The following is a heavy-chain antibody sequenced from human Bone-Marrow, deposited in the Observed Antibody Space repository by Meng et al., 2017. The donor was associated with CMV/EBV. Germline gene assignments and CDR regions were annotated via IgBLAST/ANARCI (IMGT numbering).Heavy chain of an antibody. CDR2: IYHSGST. CDR3: ARDFTTPSEVVPAANYYYYGMDV. V-gene: IGHV4-34*01. Sequence: SETLSLTCAVYGGSFSGYYWSWIRQPPGKGLEWIGSIYHSGSTYYNPSLKSRVTISVDTSKNQFSLKLSSVTAADTAVYYCARDFTTPSEVVPAANYYYYGMDVWGQGTTVTVSS. J-gene: IGHJ6*02. D-gene: IGHD2-2*01. CDR1: GGSFSGYY.